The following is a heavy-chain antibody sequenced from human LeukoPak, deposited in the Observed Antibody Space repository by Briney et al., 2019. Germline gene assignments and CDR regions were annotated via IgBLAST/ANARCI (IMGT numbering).Heavy chain of an antibody. CDR2: IYSGGST. CDR1: GFTVSSNY. D-gene: IGHD6-6*01. J-gene: IGHJ6*03. V-gene: IGHV3-53*01. CDR3: ARDPSAPHRSDYYYYYMDV. Sequence: PGGSLRLSCAASGFTVSSNYMSWVRQAPGKGLEWVSVIYSGGSTYYADSVKGRFTISRDNSKNTLYLQMNSLRAEDTAVYYCARDPSAPHRSDYYYYYMDVWGKGTTVTVSS.